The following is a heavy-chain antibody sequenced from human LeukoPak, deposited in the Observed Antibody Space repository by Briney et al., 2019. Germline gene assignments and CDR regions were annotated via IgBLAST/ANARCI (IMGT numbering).Heavy chain of an antibody. CDR2: VYYTGST. J-gene: IGHJ4*02. CDR3: ARGYSSGLFFGF. Sequence: KPSETLSLTCTVSGGSISSYYRSWIRQPPGKGLEWIGYVYYTGSTNYNPSLKSRVTISLDTSKSQFSLKLSSVTAADTAVYYCARGYSSGLFFGFWGQGTLVTVSS. D-gene: IGHD6-19*01. CDR1: GGSISSYY. V-gene: IGHV4-59*01.